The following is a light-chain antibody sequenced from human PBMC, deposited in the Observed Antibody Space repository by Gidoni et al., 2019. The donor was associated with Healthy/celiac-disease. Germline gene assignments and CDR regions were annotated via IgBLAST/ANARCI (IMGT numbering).Light chain of an antibody. CDR1: QSVLYSSNNKNY. V-gene: IGKV4-1*01. J-gene: IGKJ1*01. CDR3: QQYYSTPWT. CDR2: WAS. Sequence: IVLTQSPDSLAVSLGDRATINCKSSQSVLYSSNNKNYLAWYQQKPGQPPKLRIYWASTRESGVPDRFSGSGSGTYFTLTISSLQAEDVAVYYCQQYYSTPWTFGQGTKVEIK.